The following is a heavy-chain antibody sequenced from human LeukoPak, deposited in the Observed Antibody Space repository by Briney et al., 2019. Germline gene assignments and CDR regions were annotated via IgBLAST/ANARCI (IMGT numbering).Heavy chain of an antibody. V-gene: IGHV5-51*01. CDR2: IYPGDSDT. CDR1: GYSFTSYW. CDR3: ASIGYSSSLPRYNWFDP. Sequence: GESLKISCKGSGYSFTSYWIGWVRQMPGKGLEWMGIIYPGDSDTRYSPSFQGQVTISADKSISTAYLQWSSLKASDTAMYYCASIGYSSSLPRYNWFDPWGQGTLVTVSS. J-gene: IGHJ5*02. D-gene: IGHD6-6*01.